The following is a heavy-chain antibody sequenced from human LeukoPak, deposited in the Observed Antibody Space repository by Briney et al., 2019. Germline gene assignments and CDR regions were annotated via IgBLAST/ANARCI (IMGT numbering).Heavy chain of an antibody. CDR2: INHSGST. J-gene: IGHJ4*02. D-gene: IGHD6-13*01. CDR1: GGSFSGYY. CDR3: ARGQNSNIAAAGKRLDY. V-gene: IGHV4-34*01. Sequence: SETLSLTCAVYGGSFSGYYWSWIRQPPGKGLEWIGEINHSGSTNYNPSLKSRVTISVDTSKNQFSLKLSSVTAADTAVYYCARGQNSNIAAAGKRLDYWGQGTLVTVSS.